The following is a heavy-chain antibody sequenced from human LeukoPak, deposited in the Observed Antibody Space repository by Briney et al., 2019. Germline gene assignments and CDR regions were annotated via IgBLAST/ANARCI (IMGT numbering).Heavy chain of an antibody. CDR3: ARDLRRIAAYYFDY. D-gene: IGHD6-25*01. V-gene: IGHV3-30*03. CDR2: ISSDGRDK. CDR1: GFTFSGYA. Sequence: GGSLRLSCAASGFTFSGYAIHWVRQAPGKGLEWLAVISSDGRDKHHADSVKGRFTISRDNSKNTLYLQTNSLRADDTAVYYCARDLRRIAAYYFDYWGQGTLVTVSS. J-gene: IGHJ4*02.